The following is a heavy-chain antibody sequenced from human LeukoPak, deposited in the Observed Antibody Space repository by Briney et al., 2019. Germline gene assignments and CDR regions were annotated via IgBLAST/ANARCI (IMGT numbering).Heavy chain of an antibody. V-gene: IGHV3-30*04. CDR2: MSFDVNNK. Sequence: GGSLRLSCVTSGFTFSSYAFHWVRQAPGKGLEWVATMSFDVNNKYYADSVRGRFTISRDNSKNTLYLQMNSLRAEDTAVYSCARGFCTSSSCYNDHWGQGTLVTVSS. CDR3: ARGFCTSSSCYNDH. J-gene: IGHJ4*02. D-gene: IGHD2-2*02. CDR1: GFTFSSYA.